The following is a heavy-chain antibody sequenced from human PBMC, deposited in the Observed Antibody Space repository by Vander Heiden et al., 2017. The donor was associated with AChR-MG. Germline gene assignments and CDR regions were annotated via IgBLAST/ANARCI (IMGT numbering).Heavy chain of an antibody. J-gene: IGHJ6*02. Sequence: QVQLVQSGAEVKKPGASVKVYCKASGYTFTGYYMHWVRQAPGQGLEWMGWINPNSGGTNYAQKFQGRVTMTRDTSISTAYMELSRLRSDDTAVYYCARDHKIAAAGDNYYYYYGMDVWGQGTTVTVSS. CDR1: GYTFTGYY. CDR2: INPNSGGT. V-gene: IGHV1-2*02. CDR3: ARDHKIAAAGDNYYYYYGMDV. D-gene: IGHD6-13*01.